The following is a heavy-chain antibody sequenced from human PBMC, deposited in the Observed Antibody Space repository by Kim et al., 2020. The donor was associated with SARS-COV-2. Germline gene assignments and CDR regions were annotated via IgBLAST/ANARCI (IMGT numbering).Heavy chain of an antibody. CDR2: ISYDGSNK. Sequence: GGSLRLSCAASGFTFRSYGMHWVRQAPGKGLEWVAIISYDGSNKYYADSVKGRFTISRDNSKNTLYLQMNSLRAEDTAVYYCAREPTYYDILTGYYYPYYYYGMDVWGQGTTVTVSS. V-gene: IGHV3-33*05. D-gene: IGHD3-9*01. CDR1: GFTFRSYG. CDR3: AREPTYYDILTGYYYPYYYYGMDV. J-gene: IGHJ6*02.